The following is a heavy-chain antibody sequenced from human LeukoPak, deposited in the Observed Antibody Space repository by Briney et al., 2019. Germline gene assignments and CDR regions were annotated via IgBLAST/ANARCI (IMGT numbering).Heavy chain of an antibody. Sequence: GGSLRLSCAASGFTFSSYAMHWVRQAPGKGLEWVAVISYDGSNKYYADSVKGRFTIPRDNSKNTLYLQMNSLRAEDTAVYYCARDHSLDYWGQGTLVTVSS. CDR1: GFTFSSYA. CDR3: ARDHSLDY. V-gene: IGHV3-30-3*01. J-gene: IGHJ4*02. D-gene: IGHD1-26*01. CDR2: ISYDGSNK.